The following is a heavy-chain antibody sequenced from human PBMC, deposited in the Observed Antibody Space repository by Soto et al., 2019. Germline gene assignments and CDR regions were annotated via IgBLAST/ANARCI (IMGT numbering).Heavy chain of an antibody. D-gene: IGHD3-10*01. Sequence: QVQLQESGPGLVKPSQTLSLTCTVSGDSIKRVDYYWSWIRQPPGKGLEWIGFIIYSGTTYYNPSHKMRLIITRDTTKNQSSRRLTQVTTPDTTVYYCARDGGLNCYGLEFWGQGSRVTVSS. CDR2: IIYSGTT. V-gene: IGHV4-30-4*01. CDR3: ARDGGLNCYGLEF. CDR1: GDSIKRVDYY. J-gene: IGHJ6*01.